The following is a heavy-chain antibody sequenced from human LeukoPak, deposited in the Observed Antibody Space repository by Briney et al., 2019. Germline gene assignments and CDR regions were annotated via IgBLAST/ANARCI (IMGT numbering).Heavy chain of an antibody. D-gene: IGHD6-6*01. V-gene: IGHV4-59*12. CDR1: GDSISSYD. CDR2: AYHSGIT. CDR3: ARARSSSPYYYYYMDV. Sequence: PSETLSLTCTVSGDSISSYDWSWIRQPPGKGLEWIGYAYHSGITNYNPSLKSRVTMSVDTSKNRFSLKLSSVTAADTAVYYCARARSSSPYYYYYMDVWGKGTTVTVSS. J-gene: IGHJ6*03.